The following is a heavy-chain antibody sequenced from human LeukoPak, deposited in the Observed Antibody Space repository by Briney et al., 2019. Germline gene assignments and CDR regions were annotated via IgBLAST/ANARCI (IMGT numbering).Heavy chain of an antibody. V-gene: IGHV4-59*01. Sequence: KSSETLSLTCTVSGGSISSYYWSWIRQPPGKGLEWIGYIYYSGGTNYNPSLKSRVTISVDTSKNQFSLKLSSVTAADTAVYYCARARVEMATKISPKIYDYWGQGTLVTVSS. CDR2: IYYSGGT. D-gene: IGHD5-24*01. CDR3: ARARVEMATKISPKIYDY. CDR1: GGSISSYY. J-gene: IGHJ4*02.